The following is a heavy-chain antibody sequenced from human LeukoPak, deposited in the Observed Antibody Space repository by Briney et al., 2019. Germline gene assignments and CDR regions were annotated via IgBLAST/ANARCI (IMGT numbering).Heavy chain of an antibody. D-gene: IGHD3-22*01. CDR1: GFTFSSYS. CDR3: ASSYDSSGYYPTYYFDY. CDR2: ISSSSSYI. V-gene: IGHV3-21*01. Sequence: PGGSLRLSCAASGFTFSSYSMNWVRQAPGKGLEWVSSISSSSSYIYYADSVKGRFTISRDNAKNSLYLQMNSLRAEDTAVYYCASSYDSSGYYPTYYFDYWGQGTLVTVPS. J-gene: IGHJ4*02.